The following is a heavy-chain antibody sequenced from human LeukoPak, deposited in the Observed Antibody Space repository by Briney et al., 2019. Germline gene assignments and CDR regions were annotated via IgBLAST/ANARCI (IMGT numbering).Heavy chain of an antibody. CDR1: GYTFTSYG. CDR2: ISAYNGNT. CDR3: ARGSYYYDSSGYCFDY. Sequence: ASVKVSCKASGYTFTSYGISWVRQAPGQGLEWMGWISAYNGNTNYAQKFQGRVTMTRDTSISTAYMELSRLRSDDTAVYYCARGSYYYDSSGYCFDYWGQGTLVTVSS. J-gene: IGHJ4*02. V-gene: IGHV1-18*01. D-gene: IGHD3-22*01.